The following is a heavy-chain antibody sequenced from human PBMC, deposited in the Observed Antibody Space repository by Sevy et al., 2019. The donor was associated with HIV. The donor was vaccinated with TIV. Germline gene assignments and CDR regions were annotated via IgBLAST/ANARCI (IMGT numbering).Heavy chain of an antibody. CDR3: ARFNYGDYTAYFDF. CDR1: GFSLSTSGVG. D-gene: IGHD4-17*01. CDR2: IYWDDDK. V-gene: IGHV2-5*02. J-gene: IGHJ4*02. Sequence: SGPTLVNPTQTLTLTCTFSGFSLSTSGVGVGWIRQPPGKALEWLTPIYWDDDKRYSPSLKSGLTITKDTSKSQVVLTMTNMDPVDTATYFCARFNYGDYTAYFDFWGQGTLVTVSS.